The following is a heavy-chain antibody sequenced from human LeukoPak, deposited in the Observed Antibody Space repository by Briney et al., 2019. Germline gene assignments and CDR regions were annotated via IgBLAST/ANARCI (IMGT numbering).Heavy chain of an antibody. J-gene: IGHJ6*04. CDR3: ARDGGPTVIYCSPNTCSMDV. CDR2: ISGSGSST. CDR1: GFTFSDYA. Sequence: GGSLRLSCAGSGFTFSDYAMSWIRQAPGKGLEWVSAISGSGSSTYYADPVKGRFSISRDNSKDTLYLEMNSLRAEDTALYYCARDGGPTVIYCSPNTCSMDVWGKGTTVTVSS. V-gene: IGHV3-23*01. D-gene: IGHD2-2*01.